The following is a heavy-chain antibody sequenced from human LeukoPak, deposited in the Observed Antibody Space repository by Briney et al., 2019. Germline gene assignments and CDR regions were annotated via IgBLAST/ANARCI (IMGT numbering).Heavy chain of an antibody. CDR1: GGSISSSSYY. CDR3: ARGLGYCSGGSCYSRKYFQH. J-gene: IGHJ1*01. V-gene: IGHV4-39*07. D-gene: IGHD2-15*01. Sequence: SETLSLTCTVSGGSISSSSYYWGWIRQPPGKGLEWIGEINHSGSTNYNPSLKSRVTISVDTSKNQFSLKLSSVTAADTAVYYCARGLGYCSGGSCYSRKYFQHWGQGTLVTVSS. CDR2: INHSGST.